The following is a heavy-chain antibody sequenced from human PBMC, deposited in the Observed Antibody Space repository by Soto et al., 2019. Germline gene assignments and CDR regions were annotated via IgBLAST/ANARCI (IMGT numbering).Heavy chain of an antibody. CDR1: GFTFSSYS. CDR3: AKEGALGLYYFDY. CDR2: ISSSGSST. J-gene: IGHJ4*02. V-gene: IGHV3-21*04. Sequence: GGSLRLSCPASGFTFSSYSMNWVRQAPGKGLEWVSYISSSGSSTYYADSVKGRFTISRDNAKNTLYLQMNSLRPEDTAVYYCAKEGALGLYYFDYWGQGTLVTVSS. D-gene: IGHD3-10*01.